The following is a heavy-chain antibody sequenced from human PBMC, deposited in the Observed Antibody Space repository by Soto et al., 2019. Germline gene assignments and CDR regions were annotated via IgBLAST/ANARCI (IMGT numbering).Heavy chain of an antibody. CDR1: GFTFSSYA. CDR3: AKDGDYYDSSGYWVGYFDY. V-gene: IGHV3-23*01. Sequence: PGGSLRLSCAASGFTFSSYAMSWVRQAPGKGLEWVSAISGSGGSTYYADSVKGRFTISRDNSKNTLYLQMNSLRAEDTAVYYCAKDGDYYDSSGYWVGYFDYWGQGTLVTVSS. CDR2: ISGSGGST. D-gene: IGHD3-22*01. J-gene: IGHJ4*02.